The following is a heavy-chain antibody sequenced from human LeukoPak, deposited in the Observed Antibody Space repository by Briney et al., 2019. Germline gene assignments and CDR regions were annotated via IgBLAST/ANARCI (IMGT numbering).Heavy chain of an antibody. CDR3: ARDWGVGAKEYYFDY. CDR2: INPNSGGT. V-gene: IGHV1-2*06. J-gene: IGHJ4*02. CDR1: GYTFTGYY. Sequence: VASVKVSCKASGYTFTGYYMHWVRQAPGQGLEWMGRINPNSGGTNYAQKFQGRVTMTRDTSISTAYMELSRLRSEDTAVYYCARDWGVGAKEYYFDYWGQGTLVTVSS. D-gene: IGHD1-26*01.